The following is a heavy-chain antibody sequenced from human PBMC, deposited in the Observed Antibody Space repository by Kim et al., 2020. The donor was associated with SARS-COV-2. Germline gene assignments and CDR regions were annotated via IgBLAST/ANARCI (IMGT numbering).Heavy chain of an antibody. Sequence: SETLSLTCTVSGGSISSGGYYWSWIRQHPGKGLEWIGYIYYSGSTYYNPSLKSRVTISVDTSKNQFSLKLSSVTAADTAVYYCARVRISAKFDPWGQGTLVTVSS. V-gene: IGHV4-31*03. CDR2: IYYSGST. J-gene: IGHJ5*02. D-gene: IGHD2-15*01. CDR3: ARVRISAKFDP. CDR1: GGSISSGGYY.